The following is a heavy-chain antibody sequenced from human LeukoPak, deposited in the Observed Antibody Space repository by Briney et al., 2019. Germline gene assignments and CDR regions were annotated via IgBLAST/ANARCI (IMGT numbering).Heavy chain of an antibody. CDR2: IYTSGST. D-gene: IGHD6-19*01. CDR3: ARDSSGWYEGNYFDY. Sequence: SETLSLTCTVSGGSTSSYYWSWIRQPAGKGLEWIGRIYTSGSTNYNPSLKSRVTMSVDTSKNQFSLKLSSVTAADTAVYYCARDSSGWYEGNYFDYWGQGTLVTVSS. V-gene: IGHV4-4*07. CDR1: GGSTSSYY. J-gene: IGHJ4*02.